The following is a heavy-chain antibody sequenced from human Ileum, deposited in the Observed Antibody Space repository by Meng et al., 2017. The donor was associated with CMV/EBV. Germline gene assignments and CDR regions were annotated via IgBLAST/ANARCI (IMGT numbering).Heavy chain of an antibody. V-gene: IGHV1-18*01. CDR3: AREEFSAYAST. Sequence: QVQLVQLGPEVKKHGALLMFSCKASGYTFITFGITWVRQAPGQGREWMGWITPYNGKTDYAQSLQNRVTINTDTSTNTVYMELRSLRSNDTAVYYCAREEFSAYASTWGQGTLVTVSS. CDR2: ITPYNGKT. D-gene: IGHD2/OR15-2a*01. J-gene: IGHJ5*02. CDR1: GYTFITFG.